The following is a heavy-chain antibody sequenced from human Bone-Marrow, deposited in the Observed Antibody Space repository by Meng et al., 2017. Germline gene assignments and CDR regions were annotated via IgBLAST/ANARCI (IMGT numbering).Heavy chain of an antibody. V-gene: IGHV3-53*05. D-gene: IGHD2-2*01. CDR1: GFSVSSNY. Sequence: GESLKISCAASGFSVSSNYMSWVRQAPGKGLQWVSVIYSGGSTYYADSVKGRFTISRDNSKNTLYLQMNSLRAEDTAVYYCARAVVPAAISVYYYYYGMDVWGQGTTVTVSS. CDR3: ARAVVPAAISVYYYYYGMDV. J-gene: IGHJ6*02. CDR2: IYSGGST.